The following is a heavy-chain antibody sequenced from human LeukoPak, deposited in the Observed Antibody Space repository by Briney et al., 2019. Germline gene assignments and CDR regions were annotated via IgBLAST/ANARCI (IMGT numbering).Heavy chain of an antibody. D-gene: IGHD6-19*01. J-gene: IGHJ4*02. V-gene: IGHV1-46*01. CDR1: GYTFTFYY. CDR3: ARHSSDWEFDY. CDR2: INPSGDNT. Sequence: EASVKVSCKASGYTFTFYYMHWVRQAPGQGLEWMGIINPSGDNTNYAQRFQGRVTMTRDMSTSTVYMELSSLRSDDTAVYYCARHSSDWEFDYWGQGTLVTVSS.